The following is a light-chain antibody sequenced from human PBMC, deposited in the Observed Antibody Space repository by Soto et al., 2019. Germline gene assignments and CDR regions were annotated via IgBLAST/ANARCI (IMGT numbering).Light chain of an antibody. J-gene: IGKJ1*01. CDR2: GAS. Sequence: EILMTQSPDSLSVSPGETATLSCRASQSLNTDLAWYQQKPGQAPRLLLYGASTRATGISTRFSGSGSGTEFTLTISSLQAEDFAVYYCQQYNDWWTFGQGTKVDIK. V-gene: IGKV3-15*01. CDR3: QQYNDWWT. CDR1: QSLNTD.